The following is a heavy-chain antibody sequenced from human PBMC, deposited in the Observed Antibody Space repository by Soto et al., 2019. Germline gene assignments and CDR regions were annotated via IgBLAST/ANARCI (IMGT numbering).Heavy chain of an antibody. CDR1: GYTFTVYY. CDR3: AREGGFATIFGL. CDR2: INPNSGGT. V-gene: IGHV1-2*02. J-gene: IGHJ4*02. Sequence: ASVKVSCKASGYTFTVYYMHFVRQAPGQGLEWMGWINPNSGGTNYAQKFQGRVTMTRDTSISTAYMELSRLRSDDTAVYYCAREGGFATIFGLWGQGTLVTVSS. D-gene: IGHD3-3*01.